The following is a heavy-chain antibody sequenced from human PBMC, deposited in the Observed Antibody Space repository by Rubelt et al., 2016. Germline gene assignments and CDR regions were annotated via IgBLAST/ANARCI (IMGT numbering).Heavy chain of an antibody. CDR2: IIPIFGTA. D-gene: IGHD3-10*01. J-gene: IGHJ4*02. CDR1: GGTFSSYA. V-gene: IGHV1-69*01. CDR3: ARTFGVVRGVTS. Sequence: QVQLVQSGAEVKKPGSSVKVSCKASGGTFSSYAISWVRQAPGQGLEWMGGIIPIFGTARYAHTLHGRVTITADESTSTAYMELSSLRSADTAVYYCARTFGVVRGVTSWGQGTLVTVSS.